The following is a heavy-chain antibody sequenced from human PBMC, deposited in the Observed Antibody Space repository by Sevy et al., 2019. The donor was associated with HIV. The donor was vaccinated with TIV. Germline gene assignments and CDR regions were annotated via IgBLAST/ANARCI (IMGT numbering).Heavy chain of an antibody. D-gene: IGHD6-19*01. J-gene: IGHJ3*02. CDR2: ISSSSSTI. V-gene: IGHV3-48*02. Sequence: GGSLRLSCAASGFTFSSYSMNWVRQAPGKGLEWVSYISSSSSTIHYAYSVKGRFTMSRDNAKSSLYLQMNSLRDEDTAVYYCARELYSSGWYKEAFDIWGQGTMVTVSS. CDR1: GFTFSSYS. CDR3: ARELYSSGWYKEAFDI.